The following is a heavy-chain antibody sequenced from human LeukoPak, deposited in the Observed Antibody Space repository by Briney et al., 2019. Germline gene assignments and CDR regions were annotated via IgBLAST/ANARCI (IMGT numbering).Heavy chain of an antibody. J-gene: IGHJ3*02. CDR2: IKQDGSEK. D-gene: IGHD2-2*01. Sequence: GGSLRLSCAASGFTFSSYWMSWVRQAPGKGLVWVANIKQDGSEKYYVDSVKGRFTISRDNAKNSLYLQMNSLRAEDTAVYYCARALSSTSSLDAFDIWGQGTMVTVSS. V-gene: IGHV3-7*01. CDR1: GFTFSSYW. CDR3: ARALSSTSSLDAFDI.